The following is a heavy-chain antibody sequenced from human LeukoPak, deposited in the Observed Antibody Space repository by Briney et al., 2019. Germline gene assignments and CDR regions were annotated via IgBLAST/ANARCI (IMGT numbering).Heavy chain of an antibody. Sequence: ASVKVSCKASGYTFTDYYMHWVRQAPGQGLEWMGWMNPNSGNTGYAQKFQGRVTMTRNTSISTAYMELSSLRSEDTAVYYCARTALGDPGAFDIWGQGTMVTVSS. J-gene: IGHJ3*02. CDR2: MNPNSGNT. CDR1: GYTFTDYY. D-gene: IGHD3-10*01. V-gene: IGHV1-8*02. CDR3: ARTALGDPGAFDI.